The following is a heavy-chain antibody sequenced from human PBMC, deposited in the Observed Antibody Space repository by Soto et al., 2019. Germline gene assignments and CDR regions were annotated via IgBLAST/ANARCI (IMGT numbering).Heavy chain of an antibody. CDR1: GYIFTAYS. CDR2: VNPSGGST. D-gene: IGHD2-15*01. Sequence: QVQLVQSGAEVKKPGASVKVSCKASGYIFTAYSMHWVRQAPGQGLEWLGVVNPSGGSTNYAQKFQGRSTMTWDTSTSTVYMDLSSLTSEDTAVYYCAREENCSDGICYSEYFQRWGQGPLVTVSS. V-gene: IGHV1-46*01. J-gene: IGHJ1*01. CDR3: AREENCSDGICYSEYFQR.